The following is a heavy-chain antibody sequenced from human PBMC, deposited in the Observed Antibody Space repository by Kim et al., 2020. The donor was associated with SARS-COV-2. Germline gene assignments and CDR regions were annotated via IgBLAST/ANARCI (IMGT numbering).Heavy chain of an antibody. V-gene: IGHV3-33*01. J-gene: IGHJ4*02. CDR1: GFRFDGYG. CDR3: ARDINSGSYFDY. CDR2: VWFDGSNK. D-gene: IGHD1-26*01. Sequence: GGSLRLSCAASGFRFDGYGMHWVRQSPGRGLEWVAIVWFDGSNKYYSESVRGRFTVSRDNSRNTLYLEMNSLRPEDTAIYYCARDINSGSYFDYWGQGTL.